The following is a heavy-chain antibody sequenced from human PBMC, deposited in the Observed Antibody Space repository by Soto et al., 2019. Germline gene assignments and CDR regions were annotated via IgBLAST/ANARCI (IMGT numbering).Heavy chain of an antibody. CDR3: ASGPPIGY. V-gene: IGHV4-30-2*01. CDR1: GGSISSGGYS. CDR2: NYHSGST. Sequence: QLQLQESGSGLVKPSQTLSLTCAVSGGSISSGGYSWSWIRQPPGKGLEGIGYNYHSGSTYYNPSLKSRVTISVSRSNSQFSMRLSSVTAAETAVYYCASGPPIGYWGQGTLVTVSS. J-gene: IGHJ4*02.